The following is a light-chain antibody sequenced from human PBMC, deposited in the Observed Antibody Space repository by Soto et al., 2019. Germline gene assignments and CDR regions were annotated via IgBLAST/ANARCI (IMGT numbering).Light chain of an antibody. Sequence: EIVLKQSPGTLSLSTGERATLSCRASQSVPSRYLAWYQQKPGQAPRLLIYGASSRATGIPDRFSGSGSGTDFTLTISRLEPEDFAVYYCQQYGSSPRTFGQGTKVDIK. CDR3: QQYGSSPRT. J-gene: IGKJ1*01. CDR2: GAS. CDR1: QSVPSRY. V-gene: IGKV3-20*01.